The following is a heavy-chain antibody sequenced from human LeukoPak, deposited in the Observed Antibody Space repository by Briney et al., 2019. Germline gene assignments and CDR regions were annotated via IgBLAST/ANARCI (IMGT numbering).Heavy chain of an antibody. D-gene: IGHD3-22*01. Sequence: SETLSLTCAVYGGSLSGYYWSWIRQPPGRGLEWIGEINRSGSANYNPSLKSRVTVSVDTSKNQFSLKLSSVTAADTAVYYCARRGARVGYDSSGYIDYWGQGTLVTVSS. CDR2: INRSGSA. V-gene: IGHV4-34*01. CDR1: GGSLSGYY. J-gene: IGHJ4*02. CDR3: ARRGARVGYDSSGYIDY.